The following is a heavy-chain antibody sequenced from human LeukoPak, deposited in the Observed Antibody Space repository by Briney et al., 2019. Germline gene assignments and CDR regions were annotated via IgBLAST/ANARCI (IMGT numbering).Heavy chain of an antibody. D-gene: IGHD5-18*01. CDR3: AQGSTWLQPCV. Sequence: GGSLRLSCAASGFTLSSNDMSWVRQAPDKGLEWVSAITGSGDSTFYADSVKGRFTISRDNSKNTLYLQMNSLRAEDTALYCCAQGSTWLQPCVWGQGTTVTVSS. CDR2: ITGSGDST. J-gene: IGHJ6*02. CDR1: GFTLSSND. V-gene: IGHV3-23*01.